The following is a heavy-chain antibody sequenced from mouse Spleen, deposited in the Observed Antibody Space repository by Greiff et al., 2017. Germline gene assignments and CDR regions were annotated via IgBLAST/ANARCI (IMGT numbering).Heavy chain of an antibody. D-gene: IGHD2-4*01. CDR1: GFTFSDYG. V-gene: IGHV5-17*01. CDR3: ARPLYDYEDWYFDV. CDR2: ISSGSSTI. Sequence: EVKVVESGGGLVKPGGSLKLSCAASGFTFSDYGMHWVRQAPEKGLEWVAYISSGSSTIYYADPVKGRFTISRDNAKNTLFLQMTSLRSEDTAMYYCARPLYDYEDWYFDVWGAGTTVTVSS. J-gene: IGHJ1*01.